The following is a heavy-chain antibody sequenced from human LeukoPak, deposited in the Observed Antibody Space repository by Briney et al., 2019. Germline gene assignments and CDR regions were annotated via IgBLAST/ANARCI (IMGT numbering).Heavy chain of an antibody. CDR3: AKGCSPLTPTAVGH. V-gene: IGHV3-9*01. CDR2: ISYNNAFI. D-gene: IGHD2-21*02. J-gene: IGHJ4*02. Sequence: SGGSLRLSCAASGFNFKDYSMHWVRQAPGKGLEWVAGISYNNAFIRYADSVRGRFTISRDNAKDSLYLQMDSLTVEDTALYFCAKGCSPLTPTAVGHWGQGTLVTVSS. CDR1: GFNFKDYS.